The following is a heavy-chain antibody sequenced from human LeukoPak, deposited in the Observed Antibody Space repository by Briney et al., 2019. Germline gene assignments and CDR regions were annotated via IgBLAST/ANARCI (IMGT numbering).Heavy chain of an antibody. V-gene: IGHV1-18*01. CDR3: AREGGQQLVRYYFDY. J-gene: IGHJ4*02. CDR2: ISAYNGNT. D-gene: IGHD6-13*01. CDR1: GYTFTSYG. Sequence: GASVKVSCKASGYTFTSYGISWVRQAPGQGLEWMGWISAYNGNTNYAQKLQGRVTITADKSTSTAYMELSSLRSEDTAVYYCAREGGQQLVRYYFDYWGQGTLVTVSS.